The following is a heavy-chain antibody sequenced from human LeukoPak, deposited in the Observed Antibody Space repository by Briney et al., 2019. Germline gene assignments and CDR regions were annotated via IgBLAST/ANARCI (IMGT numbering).Heavy chain of an antibody. CDR2: IWYDGSNK. Sequence: PGGSLRLSCAASGFTFSSYGMHWVRQAPGKGLEWVAVIWYDGSNKYYADSVKGRFTISRDNSKNTLCLQMNSLRVEDTAVYYCARDLSGFLDYWGQGTLVTVSS. J-gene: IGHJ4*02. D-gene: IGHD2/OR15-2a*01. CDR1: GFTFSSYG. V-gene: IGHV3-33*01. CDR3: ARDLSGFLDY.